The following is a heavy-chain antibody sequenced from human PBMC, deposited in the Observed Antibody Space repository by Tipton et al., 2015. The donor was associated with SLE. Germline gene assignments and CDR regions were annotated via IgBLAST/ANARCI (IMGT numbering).Heavy chain of an antibody. Sequence: SLRLSCAASGFTFRDYGMHWVRQAPGMGLEWVAFISYDGSNEYYGDSVKGRFTISRDNSKNTLYLQMSSLRAEDTAVYYCVKAAYNWNYVDYWGQGTLVTVSS. CDR1: GFTFRDYG. V-gene: IGHV3-30*18. J-gene: IGHJ4*02. CDR3: VKAAYNWNYVDY. D-gene: IGHD1-20*01. CDR2: ISYDGSNE.